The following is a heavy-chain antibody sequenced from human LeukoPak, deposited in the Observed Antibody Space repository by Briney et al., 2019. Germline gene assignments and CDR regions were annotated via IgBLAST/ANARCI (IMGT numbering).Heavy chain of an antibody. D-gene: IGHD2-15*01. V-gene: IGHV4-59*08. CDR3: ARTSPIYCSGGSCYLLDAFGI. CDR2: IYYSGST. J-gene: IGHJ3*02. CDR1: GGSISSYY. Sequence: SETLSLTCTVSGGSISSYYWSWIRQPPGKGLEWIGYIYYSGSTNYNPSLKSRVTISVDTSKNQFSLKLSSVTAADTAVYYCARTSPIYCSGGSCYLLDAFGIWGQGTMVTVSS.